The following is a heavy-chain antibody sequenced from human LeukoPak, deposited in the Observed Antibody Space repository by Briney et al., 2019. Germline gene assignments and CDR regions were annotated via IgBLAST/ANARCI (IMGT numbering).Heavy chain of an antibody. CDR2: INWNGGST. V-gene: IGHV3-20*04. J-gene: IGHJ6*03. Sequence: GGSLRLSCAASGFTFDDYGMSWVRQAPGKGLEWVSGINWNGGSTGYADSVKGRFTISRDNAKNSLYLQMNSLRAEDTALYYCAREPYDGSGYYESYYYYMDVWGKGTTVTVSS. D-gene: IGHD3-22*01. CDR3: AREPYDGSGYYESYYYYMDV. CDR1: GFTFDDYG.